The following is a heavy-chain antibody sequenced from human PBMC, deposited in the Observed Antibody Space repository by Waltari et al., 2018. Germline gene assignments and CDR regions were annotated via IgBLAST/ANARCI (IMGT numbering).Heavy chain of an antibody. CDR1: GHSFTSYW. CDR3: ARRRNYPGGAMDV. V-gene: IGHV5-51*01. Sequence: EVQLVQSGAEVKKPGESLKISCKDSGHSFTSYWIAWVRQMPGKGLEWMGISYPGDSDTRYSPSFQGKVTISADKSISTAYLQWSSLKASDTAMYYCARRRNYPGGAMDVWGRGTTVTVSS. J-gene: IGHJ6*02. CDR2: SYPGDSDT. D-gene: IGHD4-4*01.